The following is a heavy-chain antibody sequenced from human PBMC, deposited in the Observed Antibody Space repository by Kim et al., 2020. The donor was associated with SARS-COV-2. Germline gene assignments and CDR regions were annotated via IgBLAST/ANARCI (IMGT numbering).Heavy chain of an antibody. CDR3: AGRRGSGSYVPFDY. V-gene: IGHV1-2*02. Sequence: AQKFQGRVTMTRDTSISTAYMELSRLRSDDTAVYYCAGRRGSGSYVPFDYWGQGTLVTVSS. D-gene: IGHD3-10*01. J-gene: IGHJ4*02.